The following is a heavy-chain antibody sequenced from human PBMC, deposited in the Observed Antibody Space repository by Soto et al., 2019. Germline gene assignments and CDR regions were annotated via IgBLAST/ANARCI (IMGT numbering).Heavy chain of an antibody. J-gene: IGHJ4*02. D-gene: IGHD3-22*01. Sequence: EVQLVESGGGLVQPGGSLRLSCAASGFTFSSYSMNWVRQAPGKGLEWVSYISSSSSTIYYADSVKGRLTISRDNAKNSLYLQMNSLRDEDTAVYYCARGLHYYDSRGYWGYWGQGTLVTVSS. CDR1: GFTFSSYS. CDR2: ISSSSSTI. CDR3: ARGLHYYDSRGYWGY. V-gene: IGHV3-48*02.